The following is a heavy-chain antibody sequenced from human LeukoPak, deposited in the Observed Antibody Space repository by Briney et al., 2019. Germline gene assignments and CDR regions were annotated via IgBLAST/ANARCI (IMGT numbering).Heavy chain of an antibody. V-gene: IGHV4-34*01. D-gene: IGHD6-13*01. CDR1: GWTFSCYY. J-gene: IGHJ5*02. Sequence: SETLSLTCAVYGWTFSCYYWSWIRQTPGKGLEWIGEINHSGSANDNPTLKSRVSITVDTSKNHFPLKLSSVTASDTAVYSCASTIAQQLVLWFDPWGQGTLVSVPS. CDR3: ASTIAQQLVLWFDP. CDR2: INHSGSA.